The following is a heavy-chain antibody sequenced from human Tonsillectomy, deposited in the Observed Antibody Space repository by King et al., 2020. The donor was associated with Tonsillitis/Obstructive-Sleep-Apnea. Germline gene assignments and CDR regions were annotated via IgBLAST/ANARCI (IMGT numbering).Heavy chain of an antibody. CDR2: IRSKAYGGTT. Sequence: VQLVESGGGLVKPWRSLRLSCTSSGFTFGDYAMRWFRQAPGKGLEWVGFIRSKAYGGTTEYAASVKGRFTISRDDSKSIAYLQMNSLKTEDTAVYYCTAELFLEWSFEYWGQGTLVTVSS. D-gene: IGHD3-3*01. CDR3: TAELFLEWSFEY. J-gene: IGHJ4*02. CDR1: GFTFGDYA. V-gene: IGHV3-49*05.